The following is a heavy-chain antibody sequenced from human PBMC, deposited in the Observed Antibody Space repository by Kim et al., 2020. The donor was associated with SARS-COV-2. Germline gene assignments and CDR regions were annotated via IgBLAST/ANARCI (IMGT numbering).Heavy chain of an antibody. D-gene: IGHD3-22*01. J-gene: IGHJ4*02. CDR2: ISAYNGNT. CDR1: GYTFTSYG. CDR3: ARDSMIVVVTTPGFDY. V-gene: IGHV1-18*04. Sequence: ASVKVSCKASGYTFTSYGISWVRQAPGQGLEWMGWISAYNGNTNYAQKPQGRVTMTTDTSTSTAYMELRSLRSDDTAVYYCARDSMIVVVTTPGFDYWGQGTLVTVSS.